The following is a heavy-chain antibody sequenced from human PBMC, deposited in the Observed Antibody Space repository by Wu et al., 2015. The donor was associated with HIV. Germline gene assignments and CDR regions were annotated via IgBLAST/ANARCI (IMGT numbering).Heavy chain of an antibody. V-gene: IGHV1-69*01. J-gene: IGHJ4*02. Sequence: QVQLVQSGAEVKKPGASVKVSCKAFGYNFIDYYIHWVRQAPGQGLEWMGGIIPIFGTPHYAQKFQGRVTITTDESTSTAYMEVSSLRSEDTAVYYCASDFGYYSGSVYWGQGTLVTVSS. CDR2: IIPIFGTP. CDR3: ASDFGYYSGSVY. CDR1: GYNFIDYY. D-gene: IGHD6-19*01.